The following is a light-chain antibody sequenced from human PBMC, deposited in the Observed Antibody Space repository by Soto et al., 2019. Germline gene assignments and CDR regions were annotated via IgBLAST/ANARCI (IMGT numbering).Light chain of an antibody. J-gene: IGKJ1*01. CDR1: QSVLYSSNNKNY. Sequence: DIVMTQSPDSLAVSLGERATINCKSSQSVLYSSNNKNYLAWYQQKPGQPPKLLIYWASTRESGVSDRFSGSGSGTDFSLTILSLQAEDVAVYYCQQDYNSPWTFGQGTKVEIK. V-gene: IGKV4-1*01. CDR2: WAS. CDR3: QQDYNSPWT.